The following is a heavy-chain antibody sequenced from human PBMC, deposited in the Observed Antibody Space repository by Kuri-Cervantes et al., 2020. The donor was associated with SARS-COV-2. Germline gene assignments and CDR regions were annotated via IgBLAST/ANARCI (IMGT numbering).Heavy chain of an antibody. CDR3: ARVGYGDYGRTEPTDYYYYYYMDV. V-gene: IGHV4-39*07. Sequence: SETLSLTCTVSGGSISSSSYYWGWIRQPPGKGLEWIGSIYYSGGSNYNPSLKSRVTISVDTSKNQFSLKLSSVTAADTAVYYCARVGYGDYGRTEPTDYYYYYYMDVWGKGTTVTVSS. CDR2: IYYSGGS. D-gene: IGHD4-17*01. J-gene: IGHJ6*03. CDR1: GGSISSSSYY.